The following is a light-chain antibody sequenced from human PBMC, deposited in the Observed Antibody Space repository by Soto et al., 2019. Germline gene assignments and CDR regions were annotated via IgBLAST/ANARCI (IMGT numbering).Light chain of an antibody. CDR3: QQYNSYRWT. Sequence: EIVLTQAPGTLSLSPGERATLSCRASQSVSNNYLAWYQQKPGQTPRLLIYDASTRATGVPARFSGSGSGTEFTLTISSLQPDDFATYYCQQYNSYRWTFGLGTKVDI. CDR2: DAS. J-gene: IGKJ1*01. CDR1: QSVSNNY. V-gene: IGKV3-20*01.